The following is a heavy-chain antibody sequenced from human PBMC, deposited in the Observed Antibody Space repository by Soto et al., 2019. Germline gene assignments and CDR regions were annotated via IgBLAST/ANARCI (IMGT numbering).Heavy chain of an antibody. D-gene: IGHD5-12*01. CDR2: ISSSSSTI. J-gene: IGHJ4*02. CDR3: ASQSSEWLLFAS. CDR1: GVPFSSYS. V-gene: IGHV3-48*01. Sequence: GGSLGLSCAASGVPFSSYSMNWVRQAPGKGLEWVSYISSSSSTIYYADSVKGRFTISRDNAKNSLYLQMNSLRAEDTAVYYCASQSSEWLLFASWGQGTLVTVSS.